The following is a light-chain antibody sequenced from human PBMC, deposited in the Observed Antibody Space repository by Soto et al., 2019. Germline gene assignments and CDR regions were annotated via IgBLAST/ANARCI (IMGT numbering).Light chain of an antibody. CDR3: QQRSNWPPSIT. J-gene: IGKJ5*01. V-gene: IGKV3-11*01. Sequence: EIVFTQSPATLSFSPGERATLSCRASLDISSSLAWYQHKPGQAPRLLIHDASSRATGIPARFSGSGSETDFTLTISSLEPEDFAVYYCQQRSNWPPSITFGQGTRLEIK. CDR2: DAS. CDR1: LDISSS.